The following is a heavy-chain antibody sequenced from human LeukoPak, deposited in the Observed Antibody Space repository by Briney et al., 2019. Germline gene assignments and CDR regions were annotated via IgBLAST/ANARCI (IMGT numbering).Heavy chain of an antibody. CDR1: GGSITSYY. D-gene: IGHD1-26*01. CDR2: IYYSGST. V-gene: IGHV4-4*08. CDR3: ARDSLGAGTVGATSGY. Sequence: SETLSLTCTVSGGSITSYYWSWIRQPPGKGLEWIGCIYYSGSTSYNPSLKSRVTISVDTSKNQFSLKLSSVTAADTAVYYCARDSLGAGTVGATSGYWGQGTLVTVSS. J-gene: IGHJ4*02.